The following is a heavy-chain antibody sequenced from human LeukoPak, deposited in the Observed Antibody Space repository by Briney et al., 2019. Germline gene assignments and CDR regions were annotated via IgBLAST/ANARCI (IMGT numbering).Heavy chain of an antibody. CDR2: MNPKSGNT. J-gene: IGHJ4*02. Sequence: GASVTVSCKASGYPFSNYDINWVRQAPGQGLEWMGWMNPKSGNTGYGQKFQGRVTMTRVTSITTAYMELRSLRSDDTAVYYCARQGYGVTSQGAADYWGQGTLVTVSS. CDR1: GYPFSNYD. D-gene: IGHD4-23*01. CDR3: ARQGYGVTSQGAADY. V-gene: IGHV1-8*01.